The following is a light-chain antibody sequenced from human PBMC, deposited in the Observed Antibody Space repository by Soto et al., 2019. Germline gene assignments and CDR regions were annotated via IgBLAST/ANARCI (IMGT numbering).Light chain of an antibody. CDR3: QQSYTAPLT. Sequence: DIQMTQSPSSLFASAGDRVTINCRASQSIRTYLNWYQQKPVKAPELLIFGTSSLQSGVPSRFCGSGSGTDFTLTISGLQPVDFATYYCQQSYTAPLTFGGGTQVE. V-gene: IGKV1-39*01. CDR2: GTS. CDR1: QSIRTY. J-gene: IGKJ4*01.